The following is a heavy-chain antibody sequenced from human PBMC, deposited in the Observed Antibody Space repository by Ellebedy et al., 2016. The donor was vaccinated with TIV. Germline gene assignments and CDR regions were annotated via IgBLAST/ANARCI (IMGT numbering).Heavy chain of an antibody. V-gene: IGHV1-69*13. CDR1: GGTFSSYS. CDR2: IIPIFGTA. CDR3: ARSQRYYSGNYYSDY. D-gene: IGHD3-10*01. J-gene: IGHJ4*02. Sequence: SVKVSCXASGGTFSSYSFNWVRQAPGQGLEWMGGIIPIFGTANYAQKFRGRVTITADESTSTAYMELSSLRSEDTAVYYCARSQRYYSGNYYSDYWGQGTLVTVSS.